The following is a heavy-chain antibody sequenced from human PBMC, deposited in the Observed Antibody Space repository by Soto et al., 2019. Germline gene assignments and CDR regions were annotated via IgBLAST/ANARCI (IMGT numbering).Heavy chain of an antibody. V-gene: IGHV3-7*01. J-gene: IGHJ6*03. CDR1: GFTSSSFW. D-gene: IGHD3-10*01. Sequence: PGGSLRLSCVASGFTSSSFWMTWVRQAPGKGLEWVANIKQDGSEKYYVDSVKGRFSISRDNAKNSLSLQMSSLRADDTAVYFCARDASHLWFGELVYYMDVWGKGTTVTVSS. CDR3: ARDASHLWFGELVYYMDV. CDR2: IKQDGSEK.